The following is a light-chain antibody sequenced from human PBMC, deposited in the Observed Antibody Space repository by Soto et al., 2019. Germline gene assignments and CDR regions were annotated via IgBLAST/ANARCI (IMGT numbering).Light chain of an antibody. CDR2: GAS. J-gene: IGKJ1*01. CDR3: QQYNNWPPWA. Sequence: EIVMTQSPATLSVSPGERATLSCRASQSVSSNLAWYQQKPGRAPRLLIYGASTRVPGVPARFSGSGSGTEFTLTISSLQSEDFAVYYCQQYNNWPPWAVGQGTKVEIK. CDR1: QSVSSN. V-gene: IGKV3-15*01.